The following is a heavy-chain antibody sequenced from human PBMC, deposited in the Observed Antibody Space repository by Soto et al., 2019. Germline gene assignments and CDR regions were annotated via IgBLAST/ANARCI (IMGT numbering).Heavy chain of an antibody. D-gene: IGHD5-12*01. J-gene: IGHJ4*01. Sequence: EVQLVESGGGLVQPGGSLRLSCAASGFTVSSNYMSWVRQAPGKGLEWVSVIYSGGSTYYADSVKGRFTISRHNSKNTLYLQMNSLRAEDTAVDDCARSMNIVATIGEFDDWGHGNLVTVSS. CDR1: GFTVSSNY. CDR3: ARSMNIVATIGEFDD. V-gene: IGHV3-53*04. CDR2: IYSGGST.